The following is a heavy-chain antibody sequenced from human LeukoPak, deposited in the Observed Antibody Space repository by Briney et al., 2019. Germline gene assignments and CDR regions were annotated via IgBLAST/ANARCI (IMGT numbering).Heavy chain of an antibody. CDR2: IYHSGST. J-gene: IGHJ3*02. CDR1: GGSISSGGYS. V-gene: IGHV4-30-2*01. CDR3: ARVRSGAFDI. D-gene: IGHD3-10*01. Sequence: SQTLSLTCAVSGGSISSGGYSWSWIRQPPGKGLEWIGYIYHSGSTYYNPSLKSRVTISVDTSKNQFSLKLSSVTAADTAVYYCARVRSGAFDIWGQGTMVTVSS.